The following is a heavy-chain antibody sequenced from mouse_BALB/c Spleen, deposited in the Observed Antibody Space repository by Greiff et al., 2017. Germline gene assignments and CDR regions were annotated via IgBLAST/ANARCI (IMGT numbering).Heavy chain of an antibody. CDR2: ISYSGST. CDR3: ARKLYGNLDY. J-gene: IGHJ4*01. Sequence: EVKLQESGPGLVKPSQSLSLTCTVTGYSITSDYAWNWIRQFPGNKLEWMGYISYSGSTSYNPSLKSRISITRDTSKNQFFLQLNSVTTEDTATYYCARKLYGNLDYWGQGTSVTVSS. V-gene: IGHV3-2*02. CDR1: GYSITSDYA. D-gene: IGHD2-1*01.